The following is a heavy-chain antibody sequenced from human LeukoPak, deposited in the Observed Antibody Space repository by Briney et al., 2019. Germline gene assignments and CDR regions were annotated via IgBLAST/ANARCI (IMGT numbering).Heavy chain of an antibody. D-gene: IGHD1-26*01. CDR1: GGSISSYY. J-gene: IGHJ4*02. CDR3: ARLSNSGSYQYYFDC. CDR2: IYYSGST. Sequence: PSETLSLTRTVSGGSISSYYWSWIRQPPGKGLEWLGYIYYSGSTNYNPSLKSRVTISVDTSNNQFSLKLSSVTAADTALYYCARLSNSGSYQYYFDCWGQGTLVTVSS. V-gene: IGHV4-59*08.